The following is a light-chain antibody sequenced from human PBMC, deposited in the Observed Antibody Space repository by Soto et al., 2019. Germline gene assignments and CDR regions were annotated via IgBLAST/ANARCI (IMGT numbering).Light chain of an antibody. Sequence: IQLTQSPSFLSPSIGESVTITCRASQVISTSLAWYQVKPGKAPKLLIYAASTLESGVPSRFSATVSGTEFTLTISGLQSEDFAIYYCQQYDSWPPLTFGGGTKVDIK. CDR1: QVISTS. CDR3: QQYDSWPPLT. V-gene: IGKV1-9*01. CDR2: AAS. J-gene: IGKJ4*01.